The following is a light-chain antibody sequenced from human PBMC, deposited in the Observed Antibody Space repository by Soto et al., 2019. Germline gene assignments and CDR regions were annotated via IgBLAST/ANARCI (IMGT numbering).Light chain of an antibody. J-gene: IGLJ3*02. Sequence: QSALTQPASVSGSPGQSITISCTGTNSDVGAYKYVSWYQQYPGKAPKIIIYEVTYRPSGVSARFSGSKSGTTASLTISGLQTEDEADYYCSSFTSSNTWVFGGGTKVTVL. CDR3: SSFTSSNTWV. V-gene: IGLV2-14*01. CDR1: NSDVGAYKY. CDR2: EVT.